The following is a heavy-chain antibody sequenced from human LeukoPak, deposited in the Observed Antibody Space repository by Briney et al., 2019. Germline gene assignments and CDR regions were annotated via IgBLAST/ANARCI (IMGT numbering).Heavy chain of an antibody. CDR2: INPNNGGT. Sequence: ASVKVSCKASGYTFTGYYMHWVRQAPGQGLEWMGWINPNNGGTTYAQKFQGRVTMTRDTSITTAYMELSRLRSDDTAVYYCARGGVEYCSSTTCHDALDIWGQGTMVTFSS. J-gene: IGHJ3*02. CDR3: ARGGVEYCSSTTCHDALDI. V-gene: IGHV1-2*02. D-gene: IGHD2-2*01. CDR1: GYTFTGYY.